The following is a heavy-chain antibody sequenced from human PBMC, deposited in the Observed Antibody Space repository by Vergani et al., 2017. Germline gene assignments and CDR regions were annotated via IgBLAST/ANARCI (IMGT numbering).Heavy chain of an antibody. CDR2: IYHSGST. D-gene: IGHD3-22*01. CDR1: GGSISSGGYS. J-gene: IGHJ3*02. V-gene: IGHV4-30-2*01. CDR3: ARGEVDYDDSRGGAFDI. Sequence: QLQLQESGSGLVKPSQTLSLTCAVSGGSISSGGYSWSWIRQPPGKGLEWIGYIYHSGSTYYNPSLKSRVTISVGRSKNQFSLKLSSVTAADTAVYYCARGEVDYDDSRGGAFDIWGQGTMVTVSS.